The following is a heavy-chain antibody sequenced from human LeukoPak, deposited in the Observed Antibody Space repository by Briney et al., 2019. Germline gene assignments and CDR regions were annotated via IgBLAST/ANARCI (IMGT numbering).Heavy chain of an antibody. CDR1: GGSISSGGYY. CDR3: AREKTGNFDY. Sequence: SETLSLTCTVSGGSISSGGYYWSWIRQHPGKGLEWIGYIYYTGSTQYNPSLKSRVTISVDTSKDQFSLKLSSVTAADTAVYYCAREKTGNFDYWGLGTLVTVSS. D-gene: IGHD1-1*01. CDR2: IYYTGST. J-gene: IGHJ4*02. V-gene: IGHV4-31*03.